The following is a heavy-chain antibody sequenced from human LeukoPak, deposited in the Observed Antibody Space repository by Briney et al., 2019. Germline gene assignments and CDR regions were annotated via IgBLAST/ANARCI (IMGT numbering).Heavy chain of an antibody. D-gene: IGHD5-24*01. CDR2: IIPIFGTA. J-gene: IGHJ6*03. CDR3: ARNTYGYKFSMDV. CDR1: GGTFSSYA. V-gene: IGHV1-69*06. Sequence: ASVKVSCKASGGTFSSYAISWVRQAPGQGLEWMGGIIPIFGTANYAQKFQGRVTITADKSTSTAYMELSSLRSEDPAVYYCARNTYGYKFSMDVWGKGTSVTVSS.